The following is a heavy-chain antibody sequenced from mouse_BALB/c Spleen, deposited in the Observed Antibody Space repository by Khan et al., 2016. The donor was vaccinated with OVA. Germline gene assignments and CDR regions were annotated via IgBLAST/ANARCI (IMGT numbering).Heavy chain of an antibody. D-gene: IGHD1-2*01. Sequence: EVKLEESGGGLVQPGGSLKLSCAASGFTFSSNTMSWVRQTPEKRLEWVAYITNGGGSTYYPDTVKGRFTISRDNAKNTLYLQMSSLKSEDTAMYYCARVPTFITTALDYWGQGTSVTVSS. CDR1: GFTFSSNT. CDR3: ARVPTFITTALDY. J-gene: IGHJ4*01. V-gene: IGHV5-12-2*01. CDR2: ITNGGGST.